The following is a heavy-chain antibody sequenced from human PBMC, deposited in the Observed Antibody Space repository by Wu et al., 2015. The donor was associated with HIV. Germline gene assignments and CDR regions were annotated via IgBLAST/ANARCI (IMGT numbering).Heavy chain of an antibody. D-gene: IGHD3-10*01. Sequence: QVQLQESGPGLVKPSETLSLTCAVSGYSISSGYYWGWIRQPPGKGLEWIGSIYHSGSTYYNPSLKSRVTISVDTSKNQFSLKLSSVTAADTAVYYCARVVRGVITNWFDPWGQGPWSPSPQ. CDR1: GYSISSGYY. CDR3: ARVVRGVITNWFDP. V-gene: IGHV4-38-2*01. CDR2: IYHSGST. J-gene: IGHJ5*02.